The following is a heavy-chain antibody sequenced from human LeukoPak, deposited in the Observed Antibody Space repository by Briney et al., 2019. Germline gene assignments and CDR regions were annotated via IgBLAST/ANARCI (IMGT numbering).Heavy chain of an antibody. CDR2: ISGDGGST. V-gene: IGHV3-43*02. CDR3: AKVYGSGSYYRSNWFDP. CDR1: GFTFADYA. J-gene: IGHJ5*02. D-gene: IGHD3-10*01. Sequence: GGSLRLSCAASGFTFADYAMHWVRQAPGKGLEWVSLISGDGGSTCYADSVKGRFTISRDNSKNSLYLQMNSLRTEDTALYYCAKVYGSGSYYRSNWFDPWGQGTLVTVSS.